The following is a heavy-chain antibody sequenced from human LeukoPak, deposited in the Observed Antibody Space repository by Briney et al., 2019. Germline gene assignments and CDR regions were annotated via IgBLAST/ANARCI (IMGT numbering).Heavy chain of an antibody. CDR1: GFTFSSYS. D-gene: IGHD3-22*01. CDR3: ARDYYDSSGYIDY. V-gene: IGHV3-21*01. J-gene: IGHJ4*02. CDR2: ISSSSNNI. Sequence: GGSLRLSCAASGFTFSSYSMNWVRQAPGKGLQWVSSISSSSNNIYYADSVKGRFTISRDNAKNSLYLQMNSLRAEDTAVYYCARDYYDSSGYIDYWGQGTLVTVSS.